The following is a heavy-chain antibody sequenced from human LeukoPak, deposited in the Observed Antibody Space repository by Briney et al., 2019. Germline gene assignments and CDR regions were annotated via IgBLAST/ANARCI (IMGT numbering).Heavy chain of an antibody. CDR1: GYTFTGYY. CDR3: ARGDYYDSSGSLDY. J-gene: IGHJ4*02. Sequence: ASVKVSCKASGYTFTGYYMHWVRQAPGQGLEWMGWINPNSGGTNYAQKFQGRVTMTRDTSITTAYMELSRLTSDDTAVYYCARGDYYDSSGSLDYWGQGTLVTVSS. CDR2: INPNSGGT. V-gene: IGHV1-2*02. D-gene: IGHD3-22*01.